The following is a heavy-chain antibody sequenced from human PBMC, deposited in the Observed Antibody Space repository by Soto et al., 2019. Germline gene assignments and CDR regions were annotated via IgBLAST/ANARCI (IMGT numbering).Heavy chain of an antibody. J-gene: IGHJ6*02. CDR1: GYTFTTYG. V-gene: IGHV1-18*01. Sequence: QVQLVQSGAEVRKPGASVKVSCKASGYTFTTYGISWVRQAPGQGLEWMGWISGYDGHTKYAQKFQGRIIMTTDTSTSTVDMDWRSLRSDDTAVYYCAREGEMPYYYYGLDVWGQGTTVTVSS. D-gene: IGHD3-16*01. CDR3: AREGEMPYYYYGLDV. CDR2: ISGYDGHT.